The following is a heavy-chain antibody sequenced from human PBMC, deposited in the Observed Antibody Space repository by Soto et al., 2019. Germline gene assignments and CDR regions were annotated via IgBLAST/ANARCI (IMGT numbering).Heavy chain of an antibody. CDR3: AKGWSMTYGSGSYIFDY. CDR1: GFTFSSYA. V-gene: IGHV3-23*01. D-gene: IGHD3-10*01. Sequence: EVQLLESGGGLVQPGGSLRLSCAASGFTFSSYAMSWVRQAPGKGLEWVSAISGSGGSTYYADSVKGRFTISGDNSKNTLYLQMNGLRAEDTAVYYCAKGWSMTYGSGSYIFDYWGQGTLVTVSS. CDR2: ISGSGGST. J-gene: IGHJ4*02.